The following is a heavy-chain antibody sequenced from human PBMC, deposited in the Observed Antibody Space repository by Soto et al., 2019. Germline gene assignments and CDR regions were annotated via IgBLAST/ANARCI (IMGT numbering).Heavy chain of an antibody. CDR3: TLSSWLYGXYYYGRDV. D-gene: IGHD6-13*01. CDR2: IIPIFGTA. J-gene: IGHJ6*02. Sequence: SVKVSCKASGGTFSSYAISWVRQAPGQGLEWMGGIIPIFGTANYAQKFQGRVTITADESTSTAYMELSSLRSEDTAVYYCTLSSWLYGXYYYGRDVWGQGTTGTVSS. V-gene: IGHV1-69*13. CDR1: GGTFSSYA.